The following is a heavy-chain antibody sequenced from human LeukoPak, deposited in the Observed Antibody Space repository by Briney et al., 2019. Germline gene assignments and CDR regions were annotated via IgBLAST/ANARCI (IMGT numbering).Heavy chain of an antibody. V-gene: IGHV3-30-3*01. D-gene: IGHD1-26*01. CDR2: ISYDGSNK. CDR1: GFTFSSYA. Sequence: GGSLRLSCAASGFTFSSYAMHWVRQAPGKGLEWVAVISYDGSNKYYADSVKGRFTISRDNAKNSLYLQMNSLRDEDTAVYYCARDGRDSGSYFSSYYYYYGMDVWGQGTTVTVSS. CDR3: ARDGRDSGSYFSSYYYYYGMDV. J-gene: IGHJ6*02.